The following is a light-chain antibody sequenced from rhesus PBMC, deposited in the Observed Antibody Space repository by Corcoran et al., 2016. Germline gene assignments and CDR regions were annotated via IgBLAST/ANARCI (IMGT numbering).Light chain of an antibody. J-gene: IGKJ3*01. V-gene: IGKV1-18*01. CDR3: QQGYTTPFT. CDR1: QGISSW. Sequence: DIQMTQSPSSRSASVGDKGTITCRASQGISSWLAWYQQKPGKAPKLLIDAESSLQSGAPSRVRGIGSGTDYTLTISNLQPEDFATYYCQQGYTTPFTFGPGTKLDIK. CDR2: AES.